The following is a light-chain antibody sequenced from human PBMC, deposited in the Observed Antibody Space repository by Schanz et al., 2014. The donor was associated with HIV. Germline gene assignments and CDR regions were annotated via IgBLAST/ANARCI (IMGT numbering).Light chain of an antibody. CDR2: QAS. V-gene: IGKV1-5*03. Sequence: IQMTQSPSTVSASIGDRVTLTCRASQTIGRFLAWYQQKPGTAPVLLIYQASTLETGVPSRFSGSGSGTEFTLTISSLQPEDFATYYCLQHNSFSYTFGQGTKLEIK. CDR3: LQHNSFSYT. J-gene: IGKJ2*01. CDR1: QTIGRF.